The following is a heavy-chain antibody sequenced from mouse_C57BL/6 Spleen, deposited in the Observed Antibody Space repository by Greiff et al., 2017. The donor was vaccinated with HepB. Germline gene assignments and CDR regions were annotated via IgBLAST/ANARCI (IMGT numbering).Heavy chain of an antibody. J-gene: IGHJ2*01. CDR2: INPSSGYT. CDR3: ARSVTTVVAPIDY. D-gene: IGHD1-1*01. V-gene: IGHV1-7*01. Sequence: QVQLQQSGAELAKPGASVKLSCKASGYTFTSYWMHWVKPRPGQGLEWIGYINPSSGYTKYNQKFKDKATLTADKSSSTAYMQLSSLTYADSAVYYCARSVTTVVAPIDYWGQGTTLTVSS. CDR1: GYTFTSYW.